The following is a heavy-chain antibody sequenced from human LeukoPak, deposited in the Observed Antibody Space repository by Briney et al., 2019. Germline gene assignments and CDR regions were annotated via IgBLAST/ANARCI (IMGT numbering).Heavy chain of an antibody. Sequence: GGSLRLSCAASGFTFSTYWMGWVRQAPGRGLEWVANIKPDGSDKYYVDSVKGRFTISRDNAKNSLYLQMNSLRAEDSAVYYCARGFLDYWGQGTLVTVSS. D-gene: IGHD3-3*01. V-gene: IGHV3-7*04. CDR3: ARGFLDY. J-gene: IGHJ4*02. CDR1: GFTFSTYW. CDR2: IKPDGSDK.